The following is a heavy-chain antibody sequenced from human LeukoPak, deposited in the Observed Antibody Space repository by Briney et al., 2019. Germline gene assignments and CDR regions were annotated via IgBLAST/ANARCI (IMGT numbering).Heavy chain of an antibody. J-gene: IGHJ4*02. D-gene: IGHD1-1*01. CDR3: ARRDWNLGYLDY. CDR1: GFTFSSFA. CDR2: ISSDGSRT. Sequence: PGGSLRLSCGASGFTFSSFAMHWVRQSPGKGLEYISAISSDGSRTYYANSVKGRFSISRDNSKNTLYLQMGSLRAEDMAVYYCARRDWNLGYLDYWGPGTLVTVSS. V-gene: IGHV3-64*01.